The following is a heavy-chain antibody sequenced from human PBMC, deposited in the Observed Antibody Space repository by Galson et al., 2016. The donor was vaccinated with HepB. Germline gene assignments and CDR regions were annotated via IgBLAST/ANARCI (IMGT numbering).Heavy chain of an antibody. J-gene: IGHJ5*02. CDR2: ISGSGRIT. V-gene: IGHV3-23*01. CDR3: ATDNLAYCGADGYS. Sequence: SLRLSCAASGFTFSSYAMMWVRQTPGKGLEWVSSISGSGRITYYADSVRGRFTISRDNSKSTLYLRMNSLRAEDTAVYYCATDNLAYCGADGYSWGQGTRVTVSS. D-gene: IGHD2-21*02. CDR1: GFTFSSYA.